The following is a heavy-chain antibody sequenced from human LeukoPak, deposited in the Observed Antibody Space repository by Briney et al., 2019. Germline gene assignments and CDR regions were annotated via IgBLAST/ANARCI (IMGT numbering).Heavy chain of an antibody. Sequence: PGGSLRLSCVASGFTFNNYNMNWVRQAPGKGLEWVSYITLSSSTIYYADSVKGRFTISRDNAKNSVYLQMDSLRAEDTAVYYCAREPSYTSSWYTSCDYWGQGTLVTVSS. J-gene: IGHJ4*02. CDR2: ITLSSSTI. D-gene: IGHD6-13*01. CDR1: GFTFNNYN. CDR3: AREPSYTSSWYTSCDY. V-gene: IGHV3-48*01.